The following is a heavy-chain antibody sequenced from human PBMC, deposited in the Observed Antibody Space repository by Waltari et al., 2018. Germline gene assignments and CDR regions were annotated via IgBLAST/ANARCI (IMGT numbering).Heavy chain of an antibody. D-gene: IGHD1-26*01. V-gene: IGHV1-69*02. CDR3: ARGRSRISGSEDY. J-gene: IGHJ4*02. CDR1: GGTFSSYT. Sequence: QVQLVQSGAEVKKPGSSVKVSCKASGGTFSSYTISWVRQAPGQGLEWMGRIIPILGIANYAQKFQGRVTITADKSTSTAYMELSSLRSEDTALYYCARGRSRISGSEDYWGQGTLVTVSS. CDR2: IIPILGIA.